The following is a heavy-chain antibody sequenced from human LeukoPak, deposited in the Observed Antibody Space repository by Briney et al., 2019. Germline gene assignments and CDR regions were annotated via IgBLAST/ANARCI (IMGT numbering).Heavy chain of an antibody. CDR3: AGLVGRYSSGLYYYYFDY. V-gene: IGHV4-4*02. J-gene: IGHJ4*02. D-gene: IGHD3-22*01. CDR2: MYLSGTT. CDR1: GDSINGLDL. Sequence: SETLSLTCTVSGDSINGLDLWSWVRQPPGKGLEWIGEMYLSGTTHSNPSVKSRVTISIDKSKNQFFLNLSSVTAADTAVYYCAGLVGRYSSGLYYYYFDYWGQGTLVTVSS.